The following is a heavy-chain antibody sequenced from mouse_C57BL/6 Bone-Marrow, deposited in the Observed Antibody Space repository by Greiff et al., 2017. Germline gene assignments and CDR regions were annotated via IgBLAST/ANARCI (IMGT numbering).Heavy chain of an antibody. J-gene: IGHJ2*01. D-gene: IGHD1-1*01. Sequence: VQLQQSGAELVKPGASVKLSCTASGFNIKDYYMHWVKQRTEQGLEWIGRIDPEAGETKYAPKFTGKATITADTSSNTAYLQLSSLTSEYTAVYYCARTFYGSDPLDYWCQGTTLTVSS. V-gene: IGHV14-2*01. CDR2: IDPEAGET. CDR3: ARTFYGSDPLDY. CDR1: GFNIKDYY.